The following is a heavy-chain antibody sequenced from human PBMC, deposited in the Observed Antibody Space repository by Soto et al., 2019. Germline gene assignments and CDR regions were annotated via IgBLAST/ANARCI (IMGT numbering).Heavy chain of an antibody. V-gene: IGHV5-10-1*01. D-gene: IGHD1-26*01. CDR3: ARRRDGGSYNAFDI. J-gene: IGHJ3*02. CDR1: GYSFTSYW. Sequence: GESLKISCKGSGYSFTSYWISWVRQMPGKGLEWMGRIDPSDSYTNYSPSFQGHVTISADKSITTAYLQWNSLKASDTAMYYCARRRDGGSYNAFDIWGQGTTVTVSS. CDR2: IDPSDSYT.